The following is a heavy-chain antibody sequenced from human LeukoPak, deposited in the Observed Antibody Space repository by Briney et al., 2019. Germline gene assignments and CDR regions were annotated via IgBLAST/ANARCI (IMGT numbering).Heavy chain of an antibody. V-gene: IGHV4-59*01. Sequence: SETLSLTCTVSGGSISGYYWTWVRQPPGKGLEWIGQIYHTRRDDYNPSLKSRATLSLDTSKNQVSLKLTSLTAADTATYCARFGVYYDMEVWGPGTTVTVSS. J-gene: IGHJ6*02. CDR2: IYHTRRD. D-gene: IGHD3-16*01. CDR1: GGSISGYY. CDR3: RFGVYYDMEV.